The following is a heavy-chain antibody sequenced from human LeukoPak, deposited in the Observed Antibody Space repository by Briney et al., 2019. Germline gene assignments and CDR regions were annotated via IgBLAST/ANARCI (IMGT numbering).Heavy chain of an antibody. D-gene: IGHD3-22*01. CDR2: FFSSANT. Sequence: SETLSLTCTVSGDAIRSYYLTWIRQPPGKGLEWIGNFFSSANTNFNPSLKSRVTMSVDTSKNQFSLTLSSVTPADTAVYYCATEVLYYYDSSGYNVLGMWGQGTMVTVSS. V-gene: IGHV4-59*01. J-gene: IGHJ3*02. CDR3: ATEVLYYYDSSGYNVLGM. CDR1: GDAIRSYY.